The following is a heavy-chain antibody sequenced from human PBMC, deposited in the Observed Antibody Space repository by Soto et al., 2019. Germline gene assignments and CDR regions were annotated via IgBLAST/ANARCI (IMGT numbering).Heavy chain of an antibody. CDR1: GYTFTSFG. Sequence: GASVKVSCKASGYTFTSFGISWVRQAPGQGLEWMGWISTDNGDTNYAQNFQGRVSMTTDTSTTTAYMELKSLRSDDTAVYYCARVGIALTDLDYWGQGTLVTVSS. CDR3: ARVGIALTDLDY. D-gene: IGHD6-13*01. J-gene: IGHJ4*02. V-gene: IGHV1-18*04. CDR2: ISTDNGDT.